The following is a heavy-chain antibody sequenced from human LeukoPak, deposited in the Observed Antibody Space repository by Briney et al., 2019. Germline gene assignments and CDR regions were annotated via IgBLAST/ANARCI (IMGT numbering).Heavy chain of an antibody. J-gene: IGHJ6*03. D-gene: IGHD6-19*01. CDR2: MNPNSGNT. V-gene: IGHV1-8*03. Sequence: ASVKVSCKASGYTFTSYDINWVRQATGQGLEWMGWMNPNSGNTGYAQKSQGRVTITRNTSISQAYMEPSSLRSEDTAVYYCARGGDSSGWYPYYYYYYMDVWGKGTTVTVSS. CDR1: GYTFTSYD. CDR3: ARGGDSSGWYPYYYYYYMDV.